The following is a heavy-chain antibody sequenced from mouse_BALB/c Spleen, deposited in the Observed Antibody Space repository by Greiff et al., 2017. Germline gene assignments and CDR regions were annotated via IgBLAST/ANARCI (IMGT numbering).Heavy chain of an antibody. D-gene: IGHD2-10*01. CDR3: ARDSSYGGFAY. J-gene: IGHJ3*01. Sequence: EVKVVESGGGLVQPGGSLRLSCATSGFTFSDFYMEWVRQPPGKRLEWIAASRNKANDYTTEYSASVKGRFIVTRDTYQSILYLQMNALRAEDTAIYYCARDSSYGGFAYWGQGTLLTVSA. V-gene: IGHV7-1*02. CDR1: GFTFSDFY. CDR2: SRNKANDYTT.